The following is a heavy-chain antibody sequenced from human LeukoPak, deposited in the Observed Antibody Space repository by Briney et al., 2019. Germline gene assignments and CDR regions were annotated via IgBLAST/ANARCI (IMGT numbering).Heavy chain of an antibody. Sequence: GASVKVSCKASGGTFSSYAISWVRQAPGQGLEWMGRIIPILGIANYAQKFQGRVTITADKSTSTAYMELSSLRSEDTAVYYCARWWGIAAANFDHWGQGTLVTVSS. V-gene: IGHV1-69*04. CDR3: ARWWGIAAANFDH. J-gene: IGHJ4*02. CDR2: IIPILGIA. D-gene: IGHD6-13*01. CDR1: GGTFSSYA.